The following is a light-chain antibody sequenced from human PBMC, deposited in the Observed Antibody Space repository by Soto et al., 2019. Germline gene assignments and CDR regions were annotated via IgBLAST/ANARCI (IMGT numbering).Light chain of an antibody. J-gene: IGKJ1*01. CDR2: DAS. CDR3: QQYNSYST. CDR1: HDIDNY. V-gene: IGKV1-5*01. Sequence: DIQMTQSPSSLSGSAGDTVTITFQASHDIDNYLNWYQQKPGKAPKLLIYDASSLESGVPSRFSGSGSGTEFTLTISSLQPDDFATYYCQQYNSYSTCGQGTKGDI.